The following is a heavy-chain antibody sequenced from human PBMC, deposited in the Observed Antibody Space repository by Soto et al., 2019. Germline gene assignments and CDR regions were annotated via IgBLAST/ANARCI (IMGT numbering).Heavy chain of an antibody. CDR3: ERVARNTRYSDSSALGFDT. Sequence: KPSETLSLTCTVSGGSISSGGYYWSWIRQHPGKGLEWIGYIYYSGSTYYNPSLKSRVTISVGTSKNQFSLKLSSVTAADTAVYYCERVARNTRYSDSSALGFDTWGQGTLVTVSS. J-gene: IGHJ5*02. CDR1: GGSISSGGYY. D-gene: IGHD3-22*01. CDR2: IYYSGST. V-gene: IGHV4-31*03.